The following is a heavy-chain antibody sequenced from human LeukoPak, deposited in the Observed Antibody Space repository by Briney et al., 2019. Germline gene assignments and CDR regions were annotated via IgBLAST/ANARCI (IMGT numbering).Heavy chain of an antibody. D-gene: IGHD6-19*01. CDR1: GFTFSSYG. CDR3: ARGGIQVSGIDEFDY. Sequence: PGRSLRLSCAASGFTFSSYGMHWVRQVIGKGLEWVSAIGIRSDTHYSGSVKGRFTISRENAESSLYLQMNSLRAEDTAVYYCARGGIQVSGIDEFDYWGQGTLITVSS. CDR2: IGIRSDT. V-gene: IGHV3-13*01. J-gene: IGHJ4*02.